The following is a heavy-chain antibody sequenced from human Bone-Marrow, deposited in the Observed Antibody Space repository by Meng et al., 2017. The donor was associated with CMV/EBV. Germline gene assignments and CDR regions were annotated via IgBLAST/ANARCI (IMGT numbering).Heavy chain of an antibody. CDR1: GFTFDDYG. CDR3: ARDHSHYGSGSPIDY. Sequence: SGFTFDDYGMSWVRQAPGKGLEWVSGINWNGGSTGYADSVKGRFTISRDSAKNSLYLQMNSLRAEDTALYYCARDHSHYGSGSPIDYWGQGTLVTVSS. J-gene: IGHJ4*02. CDR2: INWNGGST. V-gene: IGHV3-20*03. D-gene: IGHD3-10*01.